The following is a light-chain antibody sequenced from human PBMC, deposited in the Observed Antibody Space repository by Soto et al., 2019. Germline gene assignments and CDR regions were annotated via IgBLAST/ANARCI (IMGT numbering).Light chain of an antibody. CDR3: GAWDNNLSAWV. J-gene: IGLJ1*01. CDR2: DNH. CDR1: ASNIGSNS. V-gene: IGLV1-51*01. Sequence: QSVLTQPPSVSAAPGQKVTISCSGSASNIGSNSLSWYRQFPGSSPMLVIYDNHKRPSGISSRFSASKSATSATLVITGLRTGDEADYYCGAWDNNLSAWVFGSGTKLTVL.